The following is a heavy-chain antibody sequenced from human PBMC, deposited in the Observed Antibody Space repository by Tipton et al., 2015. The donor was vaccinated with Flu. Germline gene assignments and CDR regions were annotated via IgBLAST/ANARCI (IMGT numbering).Heavy chain of an antibody. CDR1: GGSFSGYY. V-gene: IGHV4-34*01. D-gene: IGHD1-1*01. J-gene: IGHJ6*02. CDR2: IYSSGST. CDR3: ARDLWNDRRAYYYYGVDV. Sequence: TLSLTCAVYGGSFSGYYWSWIRQPPGKGLEWIGCIYSSGSTYYNPSLKSRVTISLDTSKNQFSLKLSSVTAADTAVYYCARDLWNDRRAYYYYGVDVWGQGTTVTVSS.